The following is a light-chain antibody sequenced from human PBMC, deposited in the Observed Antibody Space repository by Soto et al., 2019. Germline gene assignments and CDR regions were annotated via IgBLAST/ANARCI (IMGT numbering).Light chain of an antibody. CDR3: SSYTSSSPYV. CDR2: EVG. CDR1: SSDVGAYNS. V-gene: IGLV2-14*01. J-gene: IGLJ1*01. Sequence: QSVLTQPASVSGSPGQSITVSCTGTSSDVGAYNSVSWYQHHPGEAPKLMIYEVGTRPPGVSHRFSGSKSGNTASLTISGLQAEDEADYYCSSYTSSSPYVFGTGTKVTVL.